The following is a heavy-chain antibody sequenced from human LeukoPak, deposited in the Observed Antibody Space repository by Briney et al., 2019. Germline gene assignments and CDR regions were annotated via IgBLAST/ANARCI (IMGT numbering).Heavy chain of an antibody. Sequence: SETLSLTCTVSGGSISSSSYYWGWIRQPPGKGLEWIGSIYYSGSTYYNPSLKSRVTISVDTSKNQFSLKQSSVTAADTAVYYCARDNVSAIVVVPAAIWGQGTLVTVSS. CDR3: ARDNVSAIVVVPAAI. D-gene: IGHD2-2*01. V-gene: IGHV4-39*07. J-gene: IGHJ4*02. CDR2: IYYSGST. CDR1: GGSISSSSYY.